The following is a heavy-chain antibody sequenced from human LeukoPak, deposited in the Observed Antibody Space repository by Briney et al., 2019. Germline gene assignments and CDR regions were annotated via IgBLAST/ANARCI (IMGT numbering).Heavy chain of an antibody. J-gene: IGHJ5*02. CDR2: INPNSGDT. V-gene: IGHV1-2*02. CDR3: ARARSGWNWFDP. CDR1: GYIFTVYY. Sequence: ASVKVSCKASGYIFTVYYIHWVRQAPGQGLEWMGWINPNSGDTSFAQKFQGRVTMTGDTSISTTYMELRSLRSDDTAVYYCARARSGWNWFDPWGQGTLVTASS. D-gene: IGHD6-19*01.